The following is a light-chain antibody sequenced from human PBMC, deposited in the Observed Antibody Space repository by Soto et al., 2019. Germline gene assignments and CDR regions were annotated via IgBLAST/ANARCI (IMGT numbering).Light chain of an antibody. Sequence: EIVLTQSPGTLSLSPGERGTLSCRASQSVSSSYLAWYQQKPGQAPRLLIYDASNRATGIPARFSGSGSGTDFTLTISSLEPEDFAVYYCQQRSNWPSTFGQGTKVDIK. CDR2: DAS. CDR3: QQRSNWPST. V-gene: IGKV3-11*01. J-gene: IGKJ1*01. CDR1: QSVSSSY.